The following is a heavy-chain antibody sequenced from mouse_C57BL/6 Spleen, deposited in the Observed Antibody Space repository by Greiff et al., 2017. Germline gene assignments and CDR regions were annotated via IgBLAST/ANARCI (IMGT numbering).Heavy chain of an antibody. CDR2: TEPANGNT. V-gene: IGHV14-3*01. CDR1: GFNIKNTY. Sequence: VQLQQSVAELVRPGASVKLSCTASGFNIKNTYMHWVKQRSEQGLGWIGRTEPANGNTKYDPKFRGKATITADTSSNTAYLKLSSLTSEDTDIYYCARLGTGTGFDYWGQGTTLTVSS. D-gene: IGHD4-1*01. CDR3: ARLGTGTGFDY. J-gene: IGHJ2*01.